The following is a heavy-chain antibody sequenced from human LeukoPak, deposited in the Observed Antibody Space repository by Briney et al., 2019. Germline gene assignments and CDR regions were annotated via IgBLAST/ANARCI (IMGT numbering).Heavy chain of an antibody. CDR2: INPSGGST. D-gene: IGHD3-9*01. J-gene: IGHJ4*02. V-gene: IGHV1-46*01. Sequence: ASVKVSCKASGYTFTSYYMHWVRQAPGQGLEWMGIINPSGGSTSYAQKFQGRVTMTRDTSTSTVYMELSSLRSEDTAVYYCTKGGVVLTILDYWGQGTLVTVSS. CDR1: GYTFTSYY. CDR3: TKGGVVLTILDY.